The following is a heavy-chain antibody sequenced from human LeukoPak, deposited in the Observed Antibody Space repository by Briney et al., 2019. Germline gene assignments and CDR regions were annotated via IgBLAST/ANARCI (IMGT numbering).Heavy chain of an antibody. Sequence: GASVKVSCKASGYTFTGYYMHWVRQAPGQGLEWMGWINPNSGGTKYAQKFQGRVTMTRDTSISTAYMELSRLRSDDTAVYYCARVRGTLYHLDYWGQGTLVTLSS. CDR2: INPNSGGT. CDR1: GYTFTGYY. V-gene: IGHV1-2*02. D-gene: IGHD1-1*01. CDR3: ARVRGTLYHLDY. J-gene: IGHJ4*02.